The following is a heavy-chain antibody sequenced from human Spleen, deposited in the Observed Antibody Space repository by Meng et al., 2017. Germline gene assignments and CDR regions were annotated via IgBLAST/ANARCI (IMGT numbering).Heavy chain of an antibody. CDR3: TRDGYSDCSRTSCFDS. J-gene: IGHJ4*02. D-gene: IGHD2-2*01. V-gene: IGHV7-4-1*02. CDR1: GYTLTNYA. CDR2: IETNTGNP. Sequence: QGLLVQLGSELTKPGASVKVSCKASGYTLTNYAINWLRQAPGQGLQWMGWIETNTGNPTYVPGFTGRLVFSLDTSVSTAYLQLSGLKADDTAVYYCTRDGYSDCSRTSCFDSWGQGTLVTVSS.